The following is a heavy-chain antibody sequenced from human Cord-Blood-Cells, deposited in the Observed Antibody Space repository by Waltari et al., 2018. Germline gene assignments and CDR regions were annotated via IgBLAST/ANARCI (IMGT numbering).Heavy chain of an antibody. CDR3: ARDRGDVVVVAATRAFDI. CDR2: IMPIFGTA. V-gene: IGHV1-69*01. Sequence: QVQLVQSGAEVKKPGSSVKVSWKASGGTFSSYAISWVRQAPGQGIEWMGGIMPIFGTANYAQKFQGRVTITADESTSTAYMELSSLRSEDTAVYYCARDRGDVVVVAATRAFDIWGQGTMVTVSS. D-gene: IGHD2-15*01. CDR1: GGTFSSYA. J-gene: IGHJ3*02.